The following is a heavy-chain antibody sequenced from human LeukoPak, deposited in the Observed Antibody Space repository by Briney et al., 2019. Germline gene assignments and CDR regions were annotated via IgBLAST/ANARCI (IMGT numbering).Heavy chain of an antibody. D-gene: IGHD3-22*01. CDR1: GGTFSSYA. Sequence: GASVKVSCKASGGTFSSYAISWVRQAPGQGLEWMGGIIPIFGTANYAQKFQGRVTITADESTSTAYMELSSLRSEDTAVYYCARGEKTEARWYYCDSSGYYFDYWGQGTLVTVSS. V-gene: IGHV1-69*01. CDR3: ARGEKTEARWYYCDSSGYYFDY. J-gene: IGHJ4*02. CDR2: IIPIFGTA.